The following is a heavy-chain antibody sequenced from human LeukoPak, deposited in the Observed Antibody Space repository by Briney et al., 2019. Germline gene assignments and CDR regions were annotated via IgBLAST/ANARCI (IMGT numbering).Heavy chain of an antibody. J-gene: IGHJ4*02. D-gene: IGHD3-22*01. CDR1: GGTFSSYA. CDR2: IIPIFGTA. Sequence: SVKVSCKASGGTFSSYAISWVRQAPGQGLEWMGGIIPIFGTANYAQKFQGRVTITADKSTSTAYMELSSLRSEDTAVYYCARLGYDSSGFDYWGQGTLVTVSS. V-gene: IGHV1-69*06. CDR3: ARLGYDSSGFDY.